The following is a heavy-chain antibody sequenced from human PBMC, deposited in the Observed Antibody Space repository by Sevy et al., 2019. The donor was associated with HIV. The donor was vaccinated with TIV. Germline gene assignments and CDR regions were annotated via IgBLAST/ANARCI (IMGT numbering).Heavy chain of an antibody. D-gene: IGHD1-1*01. V-gene: IGHV3-23*01. CDR2: ISDSGGKT. Sequence: GGSLRLSCAASGLTFSIYGMSGVRQAPGKGLEWVSSISDSGGKTWYADSVKGRFTISRDNSKNTLYLQMDNLRADDTALYYCAKVRLGSNPGHYWGQGTLVTVSS. J-gene: IGHJ4*02. CDR1: GLTFSIYG. CDR3: AKVRLGSNPGHY.